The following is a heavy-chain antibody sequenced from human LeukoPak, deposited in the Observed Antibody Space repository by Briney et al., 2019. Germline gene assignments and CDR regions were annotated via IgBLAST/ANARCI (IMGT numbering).Heavy chain of an antibody. CDR2: ISGSRST. V-gene: IGHV4-4*09. J-gene: IGHJ5*02. D-gene: IGHD6-13*01. CDR3: ARLPDRSIWFDP. CDR1: GGSISTYY. Sequence: SETLSLTCSVSGGSISTYYWSWIRQPPGKGLEWIGYISGSRSTNYSPSLKSRVSMSVDTSKNQFSLRLRSVTAADTAVYYCARLPDRSIWFDPWGQGTLVTVSS.